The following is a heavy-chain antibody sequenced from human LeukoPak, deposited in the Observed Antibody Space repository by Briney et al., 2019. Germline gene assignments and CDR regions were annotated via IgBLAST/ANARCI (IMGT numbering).Heavy chain of an antibody. CDR1: GFTYTDYS. Sequence: GGSLRLSCSASGFTYTDYSMSWVRQVPGKGLEWVSGLGRTGEYKYYADSVKGRFTISRDNSRNTLDLQMGSLRAEDTAVYFCVRSVFSWGQGTRVTVSS. V-gene: IGHV3-23*01. D-gene: IGHD2-8*01. CDR2: LGRTGEYK. CDR3: VRSVFS. J-gene: IGHJ5*02.